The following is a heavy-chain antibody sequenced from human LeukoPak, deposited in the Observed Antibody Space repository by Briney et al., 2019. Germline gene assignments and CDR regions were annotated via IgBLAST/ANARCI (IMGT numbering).Heavy chain of an antibody. CDR2: FDREDGES. V-gene: IGHV1-24*01. Sequence: ASVKVSCKVSGYTLTEISMYWVRQVPGKGLEWMGGFDREDGESIYAQKSQGRVTMTEDTSTDTAYMELSSLRSEDTAVYYCATVGYSYGAFDYWGQGTLVTVSS. D-gene: IGHD5-18*01. CDR3: ATVGYSYGAFDY. CDR1: GYTLTEIS. J-gene: IGHJ4*02.